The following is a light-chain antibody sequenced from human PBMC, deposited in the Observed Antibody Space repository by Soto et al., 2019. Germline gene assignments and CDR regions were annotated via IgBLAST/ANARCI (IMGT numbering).Light chain of an antibody. V-gene: IGKV1-5*03. CDR2: KTS. J-gene: IGKJ1*01. CDR3: QQYNSYS. Sequence: DIQMTQSPSSLSAAVGDRVTITCRASQSISSWLAWYQRKPGEAPKLVIYKTSSLESGVPSTFSGRGSGAEFTLTISSLQPDDFATYYCQQYNSYSFGQGTKVDIK. CDR1: QSISSW.